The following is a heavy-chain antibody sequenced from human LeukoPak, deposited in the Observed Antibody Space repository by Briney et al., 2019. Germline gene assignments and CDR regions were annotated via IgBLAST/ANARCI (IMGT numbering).Heavy chain of an antibody. D-gene: IGHD1-26*01. CDR2: MFYSGNT. J-gene: IGHJ4*02. CDR1: GXSISSYY. V-gene: IGHV4-59*08. CDR3: ARLLVGAIDY. Sequence: SETLSLTCTVSGXSISSYYWTWIRQPPGKGLELIGYMFYSGNTNYNPSLKSRVTISVDTSKSQFSLKLSSVTAADTAVYYCARLLVGAIDYWGQGTLVTVSS.